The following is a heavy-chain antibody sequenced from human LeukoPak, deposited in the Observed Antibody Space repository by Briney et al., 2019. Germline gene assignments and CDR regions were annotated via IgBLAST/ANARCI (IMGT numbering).Heavy chain of an antibody. J-gene: IGHJ5*02. D-gene: IGHD3-3*02. CDR1: GGSFSGYY. Sequence: ASETLSLTCAVYGGSFSGYYWSWIRQPPGKGLEWIGEINHSGSTNYNPSLKSRVTISVDTSKNQFSLKLSFVTAADTAVYYCARGPLGPWGQGTLVTVFS. CDR2: INHSGST. V-gene: IGHV4-34*01. CDR3: ARGPLGP.